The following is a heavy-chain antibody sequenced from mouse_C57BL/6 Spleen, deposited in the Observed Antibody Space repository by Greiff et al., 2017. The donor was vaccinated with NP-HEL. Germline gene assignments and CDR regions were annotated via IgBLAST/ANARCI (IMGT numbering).Heavy chain of an antibody. J-gene: IGHJ3*01. CDR1: GYSITSGYD. CDR3: ARGAYSNFAWFAY. Sequence: EVQLQESGPGMVKPSQSLSLTCTVTGYSITSGYDWHWIRHFPGNKLEWMGYISYSGSTNYNPSLKSRISITHDTSKNHFFLKLNSLTTEDTATSYCARGAYSNFAWFAYWGQGTLVTVSA. CDR2: ISYSGST. D-gene: IGHD2-5*01. V-gene: IGHV3-1*01.